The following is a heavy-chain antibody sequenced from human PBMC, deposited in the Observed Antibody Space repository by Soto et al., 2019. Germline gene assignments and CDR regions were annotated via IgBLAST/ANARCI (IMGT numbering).Heavy chain of an antibody. V-gene: IGHV4-39*01. J-gene: IGHJ4*02. Sequence: SETLSLTCTVSGGSISDSNDHWGWIRQSPGQGLEWIGSFHNSGTTHYNPSLKSRVTISVDTSKNQFSLNVRSVTAADTAVYHCARYDGYCSGGSCFSTNYFDYWGRGSLVTVSS. D-gene: IGHD2-15*01. CDR3: ARYDGYCSGGSCFSTNYFDY. CDR1: GGSISDSNDH. CDR2: FHNSGTT.